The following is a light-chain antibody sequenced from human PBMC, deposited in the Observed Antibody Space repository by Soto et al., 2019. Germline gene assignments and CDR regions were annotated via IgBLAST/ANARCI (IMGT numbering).Light chain of an antibody. J-gene: IGKJ1*01. CDR1: QNINIW. CDR2: RAS. V-gene: IGKV1-5*03. Sequence: DIQMTQSPSTLSASVGDRVTITCRASQNINIWLVWYQQKLGKAPQVLISRASSLESGVPSRFSGSGSGTEFTLTISSLQPDDFATYYCQQHNSYPRTFGQGTKVDIK. CDR3: QQHNSYPRT.